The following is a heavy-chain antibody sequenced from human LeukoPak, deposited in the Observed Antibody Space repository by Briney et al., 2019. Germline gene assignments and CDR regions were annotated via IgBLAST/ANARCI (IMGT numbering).Heavy chain of an antibody. Sequence: ASVKVSCKASGYSFTSYYMHWVRQAPGQGLEWMGIFNHSGGSTSYAQKFQGRVTMTRDMSTSTVYMELSSLRSEDTAVYYCARGRGDTAMVSDVYYFDYWGQGTLVTVSS. V-gene: IGHV1-46*01. D-gene: IGHD5-18*01. CDR2: FNHSGGST. CDR1: GYSFTSYY. CDR3: ARGRGDTAMVSDVYYFDY. J-gene: IGHJ4*02.